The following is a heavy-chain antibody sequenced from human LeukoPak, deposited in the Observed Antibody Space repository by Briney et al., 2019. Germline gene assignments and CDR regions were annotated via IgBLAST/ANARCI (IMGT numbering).Heavy chain of an antibody. D-gene: IGHD6-13*01. V-gene: IGHV3-23*01. CDR3: AKEESSSWYDY. CDR2: ISGSGGST. J-gene: IGHJ4*02. Sequence: GGSLRLSCAASGSTFSNYAMSWVRQAPGKGLEWVSAISGSGGSTYYADSVKGRFTISRDNSKNTLYLQMNSLRAEDTALYYCAKEESSSWYDYWGQGTLVTVSS. CDR1: GSTFSNYA.